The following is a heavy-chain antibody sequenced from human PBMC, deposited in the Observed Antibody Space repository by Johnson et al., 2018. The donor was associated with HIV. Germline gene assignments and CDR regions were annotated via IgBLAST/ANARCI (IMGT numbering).Heavy chain of an antibody. CDR3: ASSWDNAFDI. D-gene: IGHD1-26*01. CDR2: ISYDGSNK. J-gene: IGHJ3*02. Sequence: QVQLVESGGGVVQPGRSLRLSCAASGFTFTTYAMHWVRQAPGKGLEWVAVISYDGSNKYYADSVKGRFTISRDNSKNTLYLQMNSLRAEDTAVYYCASSWDNAFDIWGQGTMVTVSS. CDR1: GFTFTTYA. V-gene: IGHV3-30*04.